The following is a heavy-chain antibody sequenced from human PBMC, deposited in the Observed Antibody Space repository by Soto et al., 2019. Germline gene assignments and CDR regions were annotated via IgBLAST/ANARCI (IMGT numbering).Heavy chain of an antibody. D-gene: IGHD3-16*01. CDR1: GGTFSSYA. CDR3: ARDRGEMAVTGDAFDI. J-gene: IGHJ3*02. CDR2: IIPIFGTA. Sequence: SSVKVSCKASGGTFSSYAISWVRRARGQGLEWMGGIIPIFGTANYAQKFQGRVTITADESTSTAYMELSSLRSEDTAVYYCARDRGEMAVTGDAFDIWGQGTMVTVSS. V-gene: IGHV1-69*13.